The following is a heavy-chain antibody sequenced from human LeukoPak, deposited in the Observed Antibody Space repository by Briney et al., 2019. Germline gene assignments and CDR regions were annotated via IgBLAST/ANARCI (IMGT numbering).Heavy chain of an antibody. CDR3: ARSPSVVGAQTPSDY. J-gene: IGHJ4*02. D-gene: IGHD1-26*01. Sequence: ASVKVSCKASGYTFTGYYMHRVRQAPGQGLEWMGRINPNSGGTNYAQKFQGRVTMTRDTSISTAYMELSRLRSDDTAVYYCARSPSVVGAQTPSDYWGPGTLVTVSS. CDR1: GYTFTGYY. CDR2: INPNSGGT. V-gene: IGHV1-2*06.